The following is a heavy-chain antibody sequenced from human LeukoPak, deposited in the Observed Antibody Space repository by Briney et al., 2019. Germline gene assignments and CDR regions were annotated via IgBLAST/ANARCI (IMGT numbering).Heavy chain of an antibody. CDR3: ARLAYGSGRTLDDY. D-gene: IGHD3-10*01. V-gene: IGHV4-59*08. CDR1: GGSISSYY. J-gene: IGHJ4*02. Sequence: PSETLSLTCTVSGGSISSYYWSWIRQPPGKGLEWIGYIYYSGSTNHNPSLKSRVTISVDTSKNQFSLKLSSVTAADTAVYYCARLAYGSGRTLDDYWGQGTLVTVSS. CDR2: IYYSGST.